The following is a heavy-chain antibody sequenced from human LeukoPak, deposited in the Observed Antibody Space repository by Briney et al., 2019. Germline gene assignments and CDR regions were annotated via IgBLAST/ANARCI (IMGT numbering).Heavy chain of an antibody. V-gene: IGHV4-30-4*01. J-gene: IGHJ4*02. CDR2: IYYSGST. CDR1: GFTFTNYA. Sequence: LRLTCAASGFTFTNYAMSWVRQPPGKGLEWIGYIYYSGSTYYNPSLKSRVTISVDTSKNQFSLKLSSVTAADTAVYYCAGAVVRLSIAAAGTGYFDYWGQGTLVTVSS. CDR3: AGAVVRLSIAAAGTGYFDY. D-gene: IGHD6-13*01.